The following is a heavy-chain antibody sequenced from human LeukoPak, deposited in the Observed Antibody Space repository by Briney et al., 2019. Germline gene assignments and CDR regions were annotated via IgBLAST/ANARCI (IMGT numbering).Heavy chain of an antibody. J-gene: IGHJ4*02. CDR2: ISSSGSTI. D-gene: IGHD6-13*01. CDR1: GFTFGTFW. CDR3: ARSSSSGWMNYFDY. V-gene: IGHV3-48*04. Sequence: GGSLRLSCEASGFTFGTFWMNWVRQAPGKGLEWVSYISSSGSTIYYADSVKGRFTISRDNAKNSLYLQMNSLRAEDTAVYYCARSSSSGWMNYFDYWGQGTLVTVSS.